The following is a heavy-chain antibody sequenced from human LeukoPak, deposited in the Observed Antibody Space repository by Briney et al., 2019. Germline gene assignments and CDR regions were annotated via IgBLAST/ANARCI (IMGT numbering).Heavy chain of an antibody. Sequence: PGGSLRLSCAASGFTFSSYAMHWVRQAPGKGLEWVAVISYDGSNKYYADSVKGRFTISRDNSNNTLFLQINSLRAEDTAVYYCAVHSSDYYSIGIWGQGTLVTVSS. CDR3: AVHSSDYYSIGI. J-gene: IGHJ4*02. D-gene: IGHD3-22*01. V-gene: IGHV3-30*04. CDR2: ISYDGSNK. CDR1: GFTFSSYA.